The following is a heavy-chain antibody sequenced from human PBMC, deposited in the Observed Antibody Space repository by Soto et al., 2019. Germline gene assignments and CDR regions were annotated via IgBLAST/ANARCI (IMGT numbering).Heavy chain of an antibody. CDR2: ISGYNGNT. V-gene: IGHV1-18*01. Sequence: ASVKVSCKASGYIFINYGITWVRQAPGQGLEWMGWISGYNGNTNHAQKFQGRVTMTTDTSTSTAYMELRSLGFDDTAVYYCARDEVPAADWLDPWGQGTLVTVSS. D-gene: IGHD2-2*01. J-gene: IGHJ5*02. CDR1: GYIFINYG. CDR3: ARDEVPAADWLDP.